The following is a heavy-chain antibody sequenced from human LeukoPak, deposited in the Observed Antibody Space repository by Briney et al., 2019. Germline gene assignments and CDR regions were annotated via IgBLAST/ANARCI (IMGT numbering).Heavy chain of an antibody. CDR1: GYTFTSYY. CDR3: ARVGGYCSSTSYRKFGVDY. J-gene: IGHJ4*02. V-gene: IGHV1-46*01. CDR2: INPSGGST. Sequence: ASVKVSCKASGYTFTSYYMHWVRQAPGQGLEWMGIINPSGGSTSYAQKFQGRVTMTRDTSTSTVYMELSSLRSEDTAVYYCARVGGYCSSTSYRKFGVDYWGQGTLVTVSS. D-gene: IGHD2-2*03.